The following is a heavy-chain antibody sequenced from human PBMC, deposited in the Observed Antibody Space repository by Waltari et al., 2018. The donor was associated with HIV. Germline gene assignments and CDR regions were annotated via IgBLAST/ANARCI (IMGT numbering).Heavy chain of an antibody. CDR3: LRGPRVTIFWAGGPDY. Sequence: QILLHQWGAGLLKPSETLSLNCAVYGESLSDYYWTWIRQPPGKGLEWIGEITESGHTHYNPSLKSRITMFVDTSKRHFSLRLTSVTGADAATYYCLRGPRVTIFWAGGPDYWGQGTQVTVSS. J-gene: IGHJ4*02. CDR2: ITESGHT. CDR1: GESLSDYY. D-gene: IGHD3-16*01. V-gene: IGHV4-34*01.